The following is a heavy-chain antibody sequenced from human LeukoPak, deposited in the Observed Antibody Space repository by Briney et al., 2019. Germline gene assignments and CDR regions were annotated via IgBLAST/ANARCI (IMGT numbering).Heavy chain of an antibody. V-gene: IGHV3-21*01. CDR2: ISSSSSYI. Sequence: PGGSLRLSCAASGFTFSSYSMNWVRQAPGKGLEWVSSISSSSSYIYYADSVKGRFTISRDNAKNSLYLQMNSLRAEDTAVYYCARAAWYDSSGYSYHFDYWGQGTLVTVSS. CDR3: ARAAWYDSSGYSYHFDY. D-gene: IGHD3-22*01. J-gene: IGHJ4*02. CDR1: GFTFSSYS.